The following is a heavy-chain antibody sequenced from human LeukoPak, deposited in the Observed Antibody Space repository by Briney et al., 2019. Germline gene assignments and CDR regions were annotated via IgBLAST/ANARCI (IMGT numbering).Heavy chain of an antibody. Sequence: SETLSLTCAVYGGTLSGYYWSWLRQPPGKGLEWVGEIKESEKTNYNPSLKSRVTISVDTSKNQFSLKLSSVTAADTAVYYCARDMPHYYDSSEDYFYYYYMDVWGKGTTVTVSS. CDR2: IKESEKT. CDR1: GGTLSGYY. J-gene: IGHJ6*03. V-gene: IGHV4-34*01. CDR3: ARDMPHYYDSSEDYFYYYYMDV. D-gene: IGHD3-22*01.